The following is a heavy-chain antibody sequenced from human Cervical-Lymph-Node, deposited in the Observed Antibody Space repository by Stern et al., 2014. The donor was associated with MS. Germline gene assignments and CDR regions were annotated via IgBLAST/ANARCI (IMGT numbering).Heavy chain of an antibody. CDR1: GYSFTNYW. D-gene: IGHD6-13*01. CDR3: ARHKGSSWYVEGNKYYGMDV. Sequence: VQLVQSGAEVKKPGESLKISCKGSGYSFTNYWIGWVRQMPGKGLEWMGVIHPSDSDTIYSPSFQGQVTISVDKSISTAYLQWSSLKASDTALYFCARHKGSSWYVEGNKYYGMDVWGQGTTVTVSS. J-gene: IGHJ6*02. V-gene: IGHV5-51*01. CDR2: IHPSDSDT.